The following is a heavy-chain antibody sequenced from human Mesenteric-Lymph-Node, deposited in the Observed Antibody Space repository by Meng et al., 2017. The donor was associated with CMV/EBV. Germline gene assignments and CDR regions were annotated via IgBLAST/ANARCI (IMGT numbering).Heavy chain of an antibody. V-gene: IGHV3-30-3*01. CDR2: MSYDGNFH. J-gene: IGHJ4*02. CDR1: GFTFTSFS. Sequence: GESLKISCAASGFTFTSFSLHWVRHPPGRGLEWVALMSYDGNFHYNADSVKGRFTISRDNAKNSLYLQMNSLRAEDTAVYYCARGSRHPIDYWGQGTLVTVSS. CDR3: ARGSRHPIDY.